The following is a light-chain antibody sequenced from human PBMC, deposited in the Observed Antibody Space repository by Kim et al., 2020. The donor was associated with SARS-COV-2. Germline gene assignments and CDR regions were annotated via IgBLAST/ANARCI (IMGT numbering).Light chain of an antibody. CDR1: HGLLHSDGSPS. CDR3: MQGLQPPT. CDR2: LGS. V-gene: IGKV2-28*01. Sequence: EQAYSSCRSSHGLLHSDGSPSLGSYPQKPGHYPQLQSYLGSKRASWITDRFSGRASGIDFTLKISRVEAEEVGVYYCMQGLQPPTFGHGTKVDIK. J-gene: IGKJ1*01.